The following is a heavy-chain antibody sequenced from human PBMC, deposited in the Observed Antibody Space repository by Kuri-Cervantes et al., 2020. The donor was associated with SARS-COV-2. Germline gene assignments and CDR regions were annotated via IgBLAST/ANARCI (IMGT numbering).Heavy chain of an antibody. CDR3: ARDQAIVGATGGRFDP. CDR1: GGSVSSGSYY. D-gene: IGHD1-26*01. CDR2: IYYSGST. Sequence: GSLRLTCTVSGGSVSSGSYYWSWIRQPPGKGLEWIGYIYYSGSTNYNPSLKSRVTISVDTSKNQFSLKLSSVTAADTAVYYCARDQAIVGATGGRFDPWGQGTLVTVSS. J-gene: IGHJ5*02. V-gene: IGHV4-61*01.